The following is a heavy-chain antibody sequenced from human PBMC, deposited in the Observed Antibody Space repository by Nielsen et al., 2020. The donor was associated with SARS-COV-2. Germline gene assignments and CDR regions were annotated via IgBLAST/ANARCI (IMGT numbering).Heavy chain of an antibody. CDR2: INPNTGGT. CDR3: ARVLAVAGIGMDV. D-gene: IGHD6-19*01. J-gene: IGHJ6*02. V-gene: IGHV1-2*06. Sequence: ASVKVSCKASGYTFTGYYMHWVRQAPGQGLEWMGLINPNTGGTNYAQKFQGSVTMTRDTSISTAYMELSRLRSEDTAVYYCARVLAVAGIGMDVWGQGTTVTVSS. CDR1: GYTFTGYY.